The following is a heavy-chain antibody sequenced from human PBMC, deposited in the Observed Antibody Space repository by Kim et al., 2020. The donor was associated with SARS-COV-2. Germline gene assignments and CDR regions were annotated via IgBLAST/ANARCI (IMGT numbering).Heavy chain of an antibody. Sequence: ASVKVSCKASGYTFTSYDINWVRQATGQGLEWMGWMNPNSGNTGYAQKFQGRVTMTRNTSISTAYMELSSLRSEDTAVYYCARGMAPYYDILTGYYNRYYYYGMDVWGQGTTVTVSS. CDR2: MNPNSGNT. J-gene: IGHJ6*02. CDR3: ARGMAPYYDILTGYYNRYYYYGMDV. V-gene: IGHV1-8*01. CDR1: GYTFTSYD. D-gene: IGHD3-9*01.